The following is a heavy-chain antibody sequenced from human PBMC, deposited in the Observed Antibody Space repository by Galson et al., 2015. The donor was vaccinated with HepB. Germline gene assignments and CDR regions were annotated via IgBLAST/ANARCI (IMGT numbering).Heavy chain of an antibody. CDR1: GDSISSSNW. J-gene: IGHJ4*01. Sequence: SETLSLTCAVSGDSISSSNWWNWVRQSPGKGLEWIGEIYQTGSTSYNPSLKSRVTISVDKSKNQFSLKLSSVTAADTAVYYCASVPEMTRVPNPFYWGHGTLVTVSS. CDR3: ASVPEMTRVPNPFY. D-gene: IGHD4/OR15-4a*01. V-gene: IGHV4-4*02. CDR2: IYQTGST.